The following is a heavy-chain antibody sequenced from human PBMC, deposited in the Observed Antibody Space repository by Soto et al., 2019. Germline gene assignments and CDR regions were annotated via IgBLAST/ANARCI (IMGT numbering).Heavy chain of an antibody. CDR3: TTRKLRFLEWLFGDDAFDI. Sequence: EVQLVESGGGLVKPGGSLRLSCAASGFTFSNAWMSWVRQAPGKGLECVGRIKSKTDGGTTDYAAPVKGRFTISRDDSKNTLYLQMNSLKTEYTAVYYCTTRKLRFLEWLFGDDAFDIWGQGTMVTVSS. CDR2: IKSKTDGGTT. D-gene: IGHD3-3*01. J-gene: IGHJ3*02. V-gene: IGHV3-15*01. CDR1: GFTFSNAW.